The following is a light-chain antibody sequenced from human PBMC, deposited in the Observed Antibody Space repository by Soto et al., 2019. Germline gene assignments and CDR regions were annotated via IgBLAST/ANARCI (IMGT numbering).Light chain of an antibody. CDR3: QQRSKWPWT. CDR1: RSIGSY. CDR2: DAS. Sequence: EMVLTQSPATLFLSPGERAPLSCRASRSIGSYLAWYQQKPGQAPRLLILDASNRATGIPARFSGSGSGTDFTLTISSLEPEDFAVYYCQQRSKWPWTFGQGTKVEIK. J-gene: IGKJ1*01. V-gene: IGKV3-11*01.